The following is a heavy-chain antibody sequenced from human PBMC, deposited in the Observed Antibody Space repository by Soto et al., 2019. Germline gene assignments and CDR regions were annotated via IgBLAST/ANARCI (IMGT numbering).Heavy chain of an antibody. Sequence: SETLSLTCTVSGGSVSSGSYYWSWIRQPPGKGLEWIGYIYYSGSTNDNPSLKSRVTISVDTSKNQFSLKLSSVTAADTAVYYCARVYGSGGSCYKGFDYWGQGTLVTVSS. J-gene: IGHJ4*02. CDR1: GGSVSSGSYY. CDR2: IYYSGST. CDR3: ARVYGSGGSCYKGFDY. D-gene: IGHD2-15*01. V-gene: IGHV4-61*01.